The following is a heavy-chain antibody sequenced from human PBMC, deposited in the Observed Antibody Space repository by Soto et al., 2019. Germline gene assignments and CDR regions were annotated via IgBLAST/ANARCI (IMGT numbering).Heavy chain of an antibody. D-gene: IGHD2-15*01. Sequence: QVQLVQSGAEVKKPGASVKVSCKASGYTFTSYDINWVRQAAGQGLEWIGWMNPTSGKAVYAQKFQGRVTMAGNTSISTASMELSSLSSDDTAAYFCARGLVVVSATYWYFDLWGRGTLVTVSS. CDR1: GYTFTSYD. CDR2: MNPTSGKA. V-gene: IGHV1-8*01. J-gene: IGHJ2*01. CDR3: ARGLVVVSATYWYFDL.